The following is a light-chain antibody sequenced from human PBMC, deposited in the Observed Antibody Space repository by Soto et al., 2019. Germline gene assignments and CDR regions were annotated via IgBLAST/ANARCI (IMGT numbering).Light chain of an antibody. CDR2: SNN. J-gene: IGLJ2*01. Sequence: QSVLTQPPSASGTPGQRVTISRSGSSSNIGSNTVNWYQQLPGTAPKLLIYSNNQRPSGVPDRFSGSKSGTSASLAISGLQSEDEADYYCAAWDDSLNGPVFGGGTKLTV. CDR3: AAWDDSLNGPV. CDR1: SSNIGSNT. V-gene: IGLV1-44*01.